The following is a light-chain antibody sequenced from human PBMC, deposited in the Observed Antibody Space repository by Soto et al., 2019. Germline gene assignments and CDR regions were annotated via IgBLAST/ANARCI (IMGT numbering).Light chain of an antibody. V-gene: IGKV4-1*01. J-gene: IGKJ2*01. CDR1: QSVLYSSDNNNY. Sequence: IVMTQSPDSLAVSLGERATINCKSSQSVLYSSDNNNYLAWYQHKPGQPPKLLMHWASTRESGVPDRFSGSGSGTDFTLTISSLQAEDVAVYYCQQYYSTPHTFGQGTKLEIK. CDR2: WAS. CDR3: QQYYSTPHT.